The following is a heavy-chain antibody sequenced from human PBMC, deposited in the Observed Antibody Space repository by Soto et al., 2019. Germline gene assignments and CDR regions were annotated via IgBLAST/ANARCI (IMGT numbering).Heavy chain of an antibody. Sequence: ASVKVSCKASGYTFTGYYMHWVRQAPGQGLEWMGWINPNSGGTNYAQKFQGWVTMTRDTSISTAYMELSRLRSDDTAVYYCATSIAARYYGMNVWGQGTTVTVSS. CDR1: GYTFTGYY. V-gene: IGHV1-2*04. J-gene: IGHJ6*02. CDR2: INPNSGGT. CDR3: ATSIAARYYGMNV. D-gene: IGHD6-6*01.